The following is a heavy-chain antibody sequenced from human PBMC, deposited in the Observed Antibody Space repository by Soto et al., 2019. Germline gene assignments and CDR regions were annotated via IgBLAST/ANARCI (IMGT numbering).Heavy chain of an antibody. CDR2: INPNSGGT. CDR3: ARGYCRSTSCFTSYYYYMVV. D-gene: IGHD2-2*01. V-gene: IGHV1-2*04. CDR1: GYTFTGYY. Sequence: ASVKVSCKASGYTFTGYYMHWVRQAPGQGLEWMGWINPNSGGTNYAQKFQGWVTMTRDTSISTAYMELSRLRSDDTAVYYCARGYCRSTSCFTSYYYYMVVWGKGTTVT. J-gene: IGHJ6*03.